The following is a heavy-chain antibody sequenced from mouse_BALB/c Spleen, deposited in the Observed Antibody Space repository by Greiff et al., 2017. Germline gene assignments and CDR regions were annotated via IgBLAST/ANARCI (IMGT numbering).Heavy chain of an antibody. CDR3: ARWGGNYDPFAY. CDR2: ISYSGST. D-gene: IGHD2-1*01. Sequence: EVKLMESGPGLVKPSQSLSLTCTVTGYSITSDYAWNWIRQFPGNKLEWMGYISYSGSTSYNPSLKSRISITRDTSKNQFFLQLNSVTTEDTATYYCARWGGNYDPFAYWGQETLVTVSA. V-gene: IGHV3-2*02. J-gene: IGHJ3*01. CDR1: GYSITSDYA.